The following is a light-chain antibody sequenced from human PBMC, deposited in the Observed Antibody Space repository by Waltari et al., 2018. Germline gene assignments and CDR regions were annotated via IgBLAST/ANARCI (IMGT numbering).Light chain of an antibody. CDR2: EVT. V-gene: IGLV2-23*02. CDR3: SSYASRTSFAI. Sequence: QSALTQPASVSGSPGQSITISCTGTNRDLGSYTLVSWYQQHPGRAPKLVIHEVTKRPSGISDRFSGSKSGNMASLTISGLQAEDEADYYCSSYASRTSFAIFGGGTKLTVL. CDR1: NRDLGSYTL. J-gene: IGLJ2*01.